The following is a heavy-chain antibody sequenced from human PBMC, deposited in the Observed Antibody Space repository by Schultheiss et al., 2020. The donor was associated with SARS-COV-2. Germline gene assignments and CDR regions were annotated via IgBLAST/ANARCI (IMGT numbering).Heavy chain of an antibody. CDR1: GFTFDDYA. D-gene: IGHD3-16*01. Sequence: GGSLRLSCAASGFTFDDYAMHWVRQAPGKGLEWVSGISWNSGSIGYADSVKGRFTISRDNAKNSLYLQMNSLRAEDTAVYYCASLGDSGQGTLVTVSS. CDR2: ISWNSGSI. V-gene: IGHV3-9*01. J-gene: IGHJ4*02. CDR3: ASLGD.